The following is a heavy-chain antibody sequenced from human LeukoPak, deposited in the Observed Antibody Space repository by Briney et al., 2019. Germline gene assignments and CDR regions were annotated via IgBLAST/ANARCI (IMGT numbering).Heavy chain of an antibody. CDR3: AREAYASGSFRTDYYYMDV. V-gene: IGHV1-2*02. D-gene: IGHD3-10*01. CDR2: INPNSGGT. CDR1: GYTFSGYY. J-gene: IGHJ6*03. Sequence: ASVKVSCKASGYTFSGYYMHWVRQAPGQGLEWMGWINPNSGGTNYAQKFQGRVTMTRDTSISTAYMELSRLRSDDTAVYYCAREAYASGSFRTDYYYMDVWGKGTTVTVSS.